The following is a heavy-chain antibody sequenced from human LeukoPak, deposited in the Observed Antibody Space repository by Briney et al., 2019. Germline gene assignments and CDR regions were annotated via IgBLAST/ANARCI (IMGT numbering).Heavy chain of an antibody. V-gene: IGHV4-59*01. CDR3: ARTQEAGYSSGRYDSYYYYYMDV. CDR2: TSYSGST. J-gene: IGHJ6*03. D-gene: IGHD6-19*01. Sequence: ASETLSLTCTVSRGSISGYQWSWIRQPPGKGLQWIGNTSYSGSTNYNPSLKSRVTISVDTSKNQFSLKLTSVTAADTAVYFCARTQEAGYSSGRYDSYYYYYMDVWGKGTTVTISS. CDR1: RGSISGYQ.